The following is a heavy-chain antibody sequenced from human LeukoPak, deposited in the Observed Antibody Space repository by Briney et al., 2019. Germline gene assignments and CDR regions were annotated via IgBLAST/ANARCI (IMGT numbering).Heavy chain of an antibody. Sequence: ASVKVSCKASGYAFTSYDINWVRQAPGQGLEWMGWMNPNSGNTGYAQKFQGRVTITRNTSISTAYMELSSLRSEDTAVYYCARGRRYRYSGSYYYYYYMDVWGKGTTVTVSS. J-gene: IGHJ6*03. V-gene: IGHV1-8*03. D-gene: IGHD1-26*01. CDR1: GYAFTSYD. CDR3: ARGRRYRYSGSYYYYYYMDV. CDR2: MNPNSGNT.